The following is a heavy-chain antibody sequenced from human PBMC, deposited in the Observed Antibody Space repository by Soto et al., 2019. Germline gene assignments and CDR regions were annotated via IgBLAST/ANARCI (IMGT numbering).Heavy chain of an antibody. CDR3: ARDPHRIAAAGYYFDY. Sequence: GGSLRLSCAASGFTFSSYWMHWVRQAPGKGLVWVSRINSDGSSTSYADSVKGRFTISRDNAKNTLYLQMNSLRAEDTAVYYCARDPHRIAAAGYYFDYWGQGTLVTVSS. CDR1: GFTFSSYW. D-gene: IGHD6-13*01. V-gene: IGHV3-74*01. CDR2: INSDGSST. J-gene: IGHJ4*02.